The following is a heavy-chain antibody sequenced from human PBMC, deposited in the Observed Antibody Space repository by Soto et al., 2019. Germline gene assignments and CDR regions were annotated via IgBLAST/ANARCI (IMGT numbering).Heavy chain of an antibody. CDR1: GYTFTNYW. CDR3: AASIFYYGMDV. CDR2: IYPGDSDT. V-gene: IGHV5-51*01. J-gene: IGHJ6*02. Sequence: GESLKISCKGSGYTFTNYWNGWVRQMPGKGPEWMGIIYPGDSDTKYNQSFQGQVTISTDKSITTTYLQWSSLKASDTAIYYCAASIFYYGMDVWGQGTTVTVSS.